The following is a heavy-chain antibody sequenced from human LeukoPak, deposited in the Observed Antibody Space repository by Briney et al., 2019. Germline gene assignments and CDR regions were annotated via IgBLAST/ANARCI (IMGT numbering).Heavy chain of an antibody. CDR1: GFTFSSYG. J-gene: IGHJ4*02. CDR2: IWYDGSNK. CDR3: AREGEISSDYYDSSGYRIYYFDY. V-gene: IGHV3-33*01. Sequence: PGGSLRLSCAASGFTFSSYGMHWVRQAPGKGLEWVAVIWYDGSNKYYADSVKGRFTISRDNSKNTLYLQMNSLRAEDTAVYYCAREGEISSDYYDSSGYRIYYFDYWGQGTLVTVS. D-gene: IGHD3-22*01.